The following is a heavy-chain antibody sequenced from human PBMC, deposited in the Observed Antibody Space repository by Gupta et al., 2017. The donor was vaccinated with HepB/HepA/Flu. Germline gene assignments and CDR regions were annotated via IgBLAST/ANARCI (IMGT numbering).Heavy chain of an antibody. CDR3: GRVGEAGY. J-gene: IGHJ4*02. CDR1: GFTFSGYW. Sequence: EVQLIESGGGLVQPGGSLRLSCAASGFTFSGYWMHWVRQTPGKGLVWVSDVSADGKTAFYADSVKGRFTSSRYNANTVYLQMNSLRVEDTAVYYCGRVGEAGYWGQGALVTVSS. CDR2: VSADGKTA. V-gene: IGHV3-74*01. D-gene: IGHD4-17*01.